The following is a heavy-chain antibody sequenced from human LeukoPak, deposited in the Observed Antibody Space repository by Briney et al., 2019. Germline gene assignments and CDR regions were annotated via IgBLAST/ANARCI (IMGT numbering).Heavy chain of an antibody. CDR1: GFTFSSYG. V-gene: IGHV3-33*01. CDR3: ARDRRYYYDSSGYYYPFDY. Sequence: GGSLRLSCAASGFTFSSYGMHWVRQAPGKGLEWVAVIWSDGNNKEHGDSVKGRFTISRDNSKNTLYLQMNSLRAEDTAVYYCARDRRYYYDSSGYYYPFDYWGQGTLVTVSS. CDR2: IWSDGNNK. J-gene: IGHJ4*02. D-gene: IGHD3-22*01.